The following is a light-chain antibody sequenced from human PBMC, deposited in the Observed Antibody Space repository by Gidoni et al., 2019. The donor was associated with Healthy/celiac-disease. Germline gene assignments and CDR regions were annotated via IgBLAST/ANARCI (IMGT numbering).Light chain of an antibody. CDR3: QQYYSTPYT. J-gene: IGKJ2*01. CDR2: WAS. CDR1: QSVLYSSNNKKY. Sequence: DIVMTQSPDSLAVSLGERATSNCKSSQSVLYSSNNKKYLAWYQQKPGQPPKLLIYWASTRESGVPDRFSGSGSGTDFTLTISSLQAEDVAVYYCQQYYSTPYTFGQGTKLEIK. V-gene: IGKV4-1*01.